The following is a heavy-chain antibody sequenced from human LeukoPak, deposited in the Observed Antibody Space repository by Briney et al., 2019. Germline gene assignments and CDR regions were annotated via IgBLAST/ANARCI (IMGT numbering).Heavy chain of an antibody. Sequence: SQTLSLTCTVSGGSINSGGYYWSWIRQPPGKGLEWIGYIYHSGSTFYNPSLKSRVTISVDRSKNQFSLKLSSVTAADTAVYYCARGEDSSSSVLFGYWGQGTLVTVSS. CDR2: IYHSGST. CDR3: ARGEDSSSSVLFGY. CDR1: GGSINSGGYY. D-gene: IGHD6-6*01. J-gene: IGHJ4*02. V-gene: IGHV4-30-2*01.